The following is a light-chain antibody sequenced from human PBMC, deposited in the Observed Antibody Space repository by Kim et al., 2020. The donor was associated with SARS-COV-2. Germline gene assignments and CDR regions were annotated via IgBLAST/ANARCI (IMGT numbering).Light chain of an antibody. J-gene: IGKJ4*01. CDR2: DAS. Sequence: PGESATLSCRASQSVSSYLAWYQQNPGQAPRLLIYDASNRATGIPARFSGSGSGTDFTLTISSLEPEDFAVYYCQQRSNWPPSLTFGGGTKVDIK. V-gene: IGKV3-11*01. CDR1: QSVSSY. CDR3: QQRSNWPPSLT.